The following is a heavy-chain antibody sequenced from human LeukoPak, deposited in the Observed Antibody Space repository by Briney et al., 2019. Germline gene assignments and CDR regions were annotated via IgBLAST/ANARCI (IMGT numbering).Heavy chain of an antibody. CDR2: INPNNGGT. J-gene: IGHJ4*02. Sequence: ASVKVSCKASGYTFTGYYMHWVRQAPGQGLEWMGRINPNNGGTNYAQKFQGRVTMTGDTSISTAYMELSSLRSDDTAVYYCARAPDYYDSSGYFDYWGQGTLVTVSS. CDR3: ARAPDYYDSSGYFDY. V-gene: IGHV1-2*06. D-gene: IGHD3-22*01. CDR1: GYTFTGYY.